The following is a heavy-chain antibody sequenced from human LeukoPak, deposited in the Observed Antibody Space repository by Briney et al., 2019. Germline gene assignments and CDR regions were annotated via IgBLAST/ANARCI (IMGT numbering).Heavy chain of an antibody. CDR3: AGSPSSGHA. CDR2: ISSSGSTI. CDR1: GFTFSSYE. Sequence: GGSLRLSCAASGFTFSSYEMNWVRQAPGKGLEWVSYISSSGSTIYYADSVKGRFTISRDNAKNSLYLQMNSLRAEDTAVYYCAGSPSSGHAWGQGTLVTVSS. V-gene: IGHV3-48*03. D-gene: IGHD2-15*01. J-gene: IGHJ5*02.